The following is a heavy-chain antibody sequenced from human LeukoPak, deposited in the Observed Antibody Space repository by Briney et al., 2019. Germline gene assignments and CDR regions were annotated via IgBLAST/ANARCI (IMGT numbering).Heavy chain of an antibody. CDR3: ARNFGTSYNS. CDR1: GFTVSSNY. D-gene: IGHD2-2*01. V-gene: IGHV3-53*01. J-gene: IGHJ4*02. CDR2: IYSGGTT. Sequence: GGSPRLSCAASGFTVSSNYMGWVRQAPDKGLEWVSVIYSGGTTYYADSVKGRFTISRDISKNTVFLQMNSLRAEDTAVYYCARNFGTSYNSWGQGILVTVSS.